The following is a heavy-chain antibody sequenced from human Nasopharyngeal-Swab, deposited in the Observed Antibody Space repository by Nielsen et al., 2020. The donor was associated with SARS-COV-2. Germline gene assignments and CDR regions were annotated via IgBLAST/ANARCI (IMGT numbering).Heavy chain of an antibody. Sequence: SETLSLTCTASGGSISSYYWSWIRQPPGKGLEWIGYIYYSGSTNYNPSLKSRVTISVDTSKNQFSLKLSSVTAADTAVYYCARGIVVALDYWGQGTLVTVSS. V-gene: IGHV4-59*01. J-gene: IGHJ4*02. CDR1: GGSISSYY. D-gene: IGHD3-22*01. CDR3: ARGIVVALDY. CDR2: IYYSGST.